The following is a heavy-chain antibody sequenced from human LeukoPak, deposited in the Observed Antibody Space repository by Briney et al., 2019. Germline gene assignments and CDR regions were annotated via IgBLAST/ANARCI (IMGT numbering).Heavy chain of an antibody. CDR3: AHGRYGSGSWVAFDI. Sequence: SGPTLVKPTQTLTLTCTFSGFSLSTSEEGVGWIRQPPGKALEWLALIYWDDDKRYSPSLKSRLTITKDTSKNQVVLIMTNMDPVDTATYYCAHGRYGSGSWVAFDIWGQGTMVTVSS. CDR2: IYWDDDK. CDR1: GFSLSTSEEG. V-gene: IGHV2-5*02. D-gene: IGHD3-10*01. J-gene: IGHJ3*02.